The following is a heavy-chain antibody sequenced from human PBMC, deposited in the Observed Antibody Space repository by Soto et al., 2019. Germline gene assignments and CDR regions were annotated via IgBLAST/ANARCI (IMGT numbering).Heavy chain of an antibody. J-gene: IGHJ2*01. CDR2: ISGSGGST. CDR3: AIFFQADDGIRRTVPVSAFLLNRSSDL. D-gene: IGHD3-3*01. V-gene: IGHV3-23*01. Sequence: GKRLEWVSAISGSGGSTYYADSVKGRFTIARDNSKNTLYLQMNSLIAEDTAVYYCAIFFQADDGIRRTVPVSAFLLNRSSDL.